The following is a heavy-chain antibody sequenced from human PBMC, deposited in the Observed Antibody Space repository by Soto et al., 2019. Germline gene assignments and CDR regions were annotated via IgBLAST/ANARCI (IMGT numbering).Heavy chain of an antibody. CDR3: AREDSYGWSGESLDV. D-gene: IGHD6-19*01. V-gene: IGHV4-34*01. J-gene: IGHJ6*02. CDR1: GDSLRGQS. Sequence: QVQLQQWGAGLLKASETLSLTCAVVGDSLRGQSWNWIRQSPGKGLEWIGELDQSGGTNYIPSLNGRAIISDDTSMNQFSLTLTSVTAADSAVYYCAREDSYGWSGESLDVWGQGTTVTVSS. CDR2: LDQSGGT.